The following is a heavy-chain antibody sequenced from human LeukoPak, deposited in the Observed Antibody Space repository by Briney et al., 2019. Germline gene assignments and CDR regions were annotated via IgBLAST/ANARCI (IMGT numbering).Heavy chain of an antibody. CDR2: ISSSSEFI. D-gene: IGHD3-16*02. V-gene: IGHV3-21*01. J-gene: IGHJ4*02. CDR1: EFTFSSYS. CDR3: ARWLGAIAWPYYFDY. Sequence: GGSLRLSCAASEFTFSSYSMNWVRQAPGKGLEWVSSISSSSEFIYYADSVKGRFTTSRDNAKNSLYLQMNSLRAEDTAVYYCARWLGAIAWPYYFDYWGQGTLVTVSS.